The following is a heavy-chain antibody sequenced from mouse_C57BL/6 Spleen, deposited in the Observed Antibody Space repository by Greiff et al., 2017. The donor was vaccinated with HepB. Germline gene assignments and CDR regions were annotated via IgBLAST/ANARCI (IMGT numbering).Heavy chain of an antibody. CDR1: GYTFTSYG. Sequence: QVQLKESGAELARPGASVKLSCKASGYTFTSYGISWVKQRTGQGLVWIGEIYPRSGNTYYNEKFKGKATLTADKSSSTAYMELRSLTSEDSAVYFCARGDYDYDETWFAYWGQGTLVTVSA. V-gene: IGHV1-81*01. CDR2: IYPRSGNT. J-gene: IGHJ3*01. CDR3: ARGDYDYDETWFAY. D-gene: IGHD2-4*01.